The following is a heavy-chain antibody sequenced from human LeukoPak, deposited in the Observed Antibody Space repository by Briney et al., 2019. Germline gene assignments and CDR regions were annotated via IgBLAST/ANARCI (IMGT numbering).Heavy chain of an antibody. J-gene: IGHJ6*03. CDR1: GFTFSSYG. CDR2: IRYDGSNK. Sequence: GGSLRLSCAASGFTFSSYGIHWVRQAPGKGLEWVAFIRYDGSNKYYADSVKGRFTISRDNSKNTLYLQMNSLTVEDTAIYYCAKNADRGAYCRGGSCYPYYYYYMDVWGTGTTVTISS. CDR3: AKNADRGAYCRGGSCYPYYYYYMDV. V-gene: IGHV3-30*02. D-gene: IGHD2-15*01.